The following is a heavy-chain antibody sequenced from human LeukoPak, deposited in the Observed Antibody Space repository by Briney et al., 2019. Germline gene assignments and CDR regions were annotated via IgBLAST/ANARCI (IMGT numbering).Heavy chain of an antibody. J-gene: IGHJ6*02. V-gene: IGHV1-69*08. CDR2: IIPIINTT. D-gene: IGHD5-12*01. CDR1: GGTFGSYT. Sequence: SVKVSCKASGGTFGSYTLNWVRQAPGQGPEWMGRIIPIINTTNYAQKFQARVTFTADRSTHTAYMELNSLRSEDTAVYYCARGLVVATTSTYYYYGMDVWGQGTTVTVSS. CDR3: ARGLVVATTSTYYYYGMDV.